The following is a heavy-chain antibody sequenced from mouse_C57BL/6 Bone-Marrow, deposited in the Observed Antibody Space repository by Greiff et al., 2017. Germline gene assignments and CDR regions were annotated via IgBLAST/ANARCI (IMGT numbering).Heavy chain of an antibody. Sequence: EVQGVEPGGGLVTPGGSLKLSCAASGFTFSSYAMSWVRQTPEQRLEWVATISDGGSYTNYPDNVKGRFTISRDNAKNNLYLQMSQLKSEDTAMYYCARGPVDYWGQGTSVTVSS. CDR1: GFTFSSYA. CDR3: ARGPVDY. CDR2: ISDGGSYT. V-gene: IGHV5-4*01. J-gene: IGHJ4*01.